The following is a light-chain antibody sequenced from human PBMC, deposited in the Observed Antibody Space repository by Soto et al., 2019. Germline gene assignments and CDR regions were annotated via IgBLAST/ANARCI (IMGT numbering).Light chain of an antibody. Sequence: EILMTQSPATLSMSPGERATLSCMASQSVAKDLAWYQHKPGQAPRLLIHGASTRATGIPARFSGVGSGTEFTLTISSLQSEDFAVYYCQQYNKWPQTFGQGTRLEI. CDR2: GAS. CDR3: QQYNKWPQT. J-gene: IGKJ5*01. V-gene: IGKV3-15*01. CDR1: QSVAKD.